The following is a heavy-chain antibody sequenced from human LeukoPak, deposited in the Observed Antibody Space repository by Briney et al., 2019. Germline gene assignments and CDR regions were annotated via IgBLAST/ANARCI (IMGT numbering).Heavy chain of an antibody. CDR1: GGTFSSYA. J-gene: IGHJ6*03. CDR3: ARGRQYYMDV. V-gene: IGHV1-2*02. CDR2: INPNSGGT. Sequence: ASVKVSCKASGGTFSSYAISWVRQAPGQGLEWMGWINPNSGGTNYAQKFQGRVTMTRDTSISTAYMELSRLRSDDTAVYYCARGRQYYMDVWGKGTTVTVSS.